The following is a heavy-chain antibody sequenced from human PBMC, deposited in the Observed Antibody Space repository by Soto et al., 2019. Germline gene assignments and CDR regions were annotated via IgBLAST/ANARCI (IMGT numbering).Heavy chain of an antibody. D-gene: IGHD1-7*01. CDR2: IFPGDSDT. CDR1: GYNFGAYW. Sequence: GESLKISCQGSGYNFGAYWIGWVRQMPGKGLEWMGIIFPGDSDTRYRPSFQGQVTISVDRSINTAYLQWSSLKASDTAMYSFARGGIIGTPPDYWGQGTQVTVSS. CDR3: ARGGIIGTPPDY. J-gene: IGHJ4*02. V-gene: IGHV5-51*01.